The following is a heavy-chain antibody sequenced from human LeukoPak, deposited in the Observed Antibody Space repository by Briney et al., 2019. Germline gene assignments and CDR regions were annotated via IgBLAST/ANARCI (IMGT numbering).Heavy chain of an antibody. J-gene: IGHJ4*02. CDR3: ARSIVGAFSFDY. V-gene: IGHV4-59*08. Sequence: SETLSLTCTVSGGSISSYYWSWIRQPPGKGLEWIGYIYYSGSTNYNPSLESRVTISVDTSKNQFSLKLSSVTAADTAVYYCARSIVGAFSFDYWGQGTLVTVSS. D-gene: IGHD1-26*01. CDR1: GGSISSYY. CDR2: IYYSGST.